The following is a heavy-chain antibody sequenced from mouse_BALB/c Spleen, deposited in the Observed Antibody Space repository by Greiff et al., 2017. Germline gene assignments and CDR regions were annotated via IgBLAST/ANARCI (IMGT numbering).Heavy chain of an antibody. D-gene: IGHD2-4*01. CDR3: ASMITDYFDY. V-gene: IGHV2-9*02. CDR1: GFSLTSYG. CDR2: IWAGGST. J-gene: IGHJ2*01. Sequence: VKVVESGPGLVAPSQSLSITCTVSGFSLTSYGVHWVRQPPGKGLEWLGVIWAGGSTNYNSALMSRLSISKDNSKSQVFLKMNSLQTDDTAMYYCASMITDYFDYWGQGTTLTVSS.